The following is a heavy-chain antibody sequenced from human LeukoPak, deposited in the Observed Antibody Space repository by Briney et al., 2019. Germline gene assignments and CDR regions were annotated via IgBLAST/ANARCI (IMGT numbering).Heavy chain of an antibody. CDR1: GYTFTGYY. CDR3: ARDAHYYYYYMDV. V-gene: IGHV1-2*02. CDR2: INPNSGGT. J-gene: IGHJ6*03. Sequence: GASVKVSCKASGYTFTGYYMHWVRQAPGQGLEWMGWINPNSGGTNYAQKFQGRVTMTRDTSISTAYMEPSRLRSDDTAVYYCARDAHYYYYYMDVWGKGTTVTVSS.